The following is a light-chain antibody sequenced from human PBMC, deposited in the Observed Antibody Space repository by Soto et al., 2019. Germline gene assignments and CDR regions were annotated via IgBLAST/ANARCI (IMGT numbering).Light chain of an antibody. CDR2: GAS. CDR3: QQYNNWPRT. CDR1: QSVSSN. Sequence: IVMTQSTATLSVSPGERATLSCRASQSVSSNLAWYQQKPGQAPRLLIYGASTRATGIPARFSGSGSGTECTLTISSLQSEDFAVYYCQQYNNWPRTFCQGTNV. J-gene: IGKJ1*01. V-gene: IGKV3-15*01.